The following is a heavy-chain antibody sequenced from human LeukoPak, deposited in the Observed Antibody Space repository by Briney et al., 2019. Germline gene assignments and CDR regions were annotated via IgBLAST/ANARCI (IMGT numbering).Heavy chain of an antibody. Sequence: PGGPLRLSCAASGFTFSNYAMDWVRQAPGKGLEWVALISYDGSKTYYADSVKGGFTISRDTSMNTLFLEMNSLRADDTALYYCARDRDFYYMDVWGKGTTVTVAS. V-gene: IGHV3-30*04. CDR2: ISYDGSKT. CDR3: ARDRDFYYMDV. CDR1: GFTFSNYA. J-gene: IGHJ6*03.